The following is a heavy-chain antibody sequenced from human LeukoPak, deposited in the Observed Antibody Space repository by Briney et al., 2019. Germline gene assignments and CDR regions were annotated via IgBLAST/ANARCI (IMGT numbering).Heavy chain of an antibody. V-gene: IGHV3-74*01. CDR2: INSDGSST. D-gene: IGHD3-10*01. CDR1: GFTFSNYW. Sequence: PGGSLRLSCAASGFTFSNYWMLWVRQAPGKGLVWVSRINSDGSSTSYAGSVKGRFTISRDNAKNTLYLQMNSLRAEDTAVYYCARDRFGELYMDVWGQGTTVTVSS. J-gene: IGHJ6*02. CDR3: ARDRFGELYMDV.